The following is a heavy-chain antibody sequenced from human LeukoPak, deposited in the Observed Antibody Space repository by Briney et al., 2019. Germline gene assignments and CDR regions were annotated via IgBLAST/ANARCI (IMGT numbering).Heavy chain of an antibody. J-gene: IGHJ4*02. D-gene: IGHD4-11*01. V-gene: IGHV3-74*01. Sequence: PGGSLRLSCAVSGFTFSNYWMHWVRQGPGKGLVWVSRINSDGSTTSYADSVKGRFTISRDNAKNMLYMQMNSLRAEDTAVYYCARDLQGRKGGYWGQGTLVTVSS. CDR3: ARDLQGRKGGY. CDR1: GFTFSNYW. CDR2: INSDGSTT.